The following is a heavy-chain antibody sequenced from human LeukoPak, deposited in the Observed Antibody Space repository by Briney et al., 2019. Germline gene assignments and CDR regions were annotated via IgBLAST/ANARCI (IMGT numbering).Heavy chain of an antibody. CDR1: GFTFSSYS. J-gene: IGHJ4*02. CDR2: ISSSSYI. D-gene: IGHD2-2*01. V-gene: IGHV3-21*01. CDR3: ARVGPYCSSTSCYGY. Sequence: GGSLRLSCAASGFTFSSYSMNWVRQAPGKGLEWVSSISSSSYIYYADSVKGRFTISRDNAKNSLYLQMNSLRAEDTAVYYCARVGPYCSSTSCYGYWGQGTLVTVSS.